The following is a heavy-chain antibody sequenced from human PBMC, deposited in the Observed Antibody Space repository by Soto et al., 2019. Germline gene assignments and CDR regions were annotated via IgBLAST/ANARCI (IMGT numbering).Heavy chain of an antibody. J-gene: IGHJ1*01. D-gene: IGHD2-2*01. CDR1: GFTFSSYA. Sequence: VQLVESGGGVVQPGRSLRLSCAASGFTFSSYAMHWVRQAPGKGLEWVAVISYDGSNKYYADSVKGRFTISRDNSKNTLYLQMNSLRAEDTAVYYCARVPARTSTSGAEYFQHWGQGTLVTVSS. V-gene: IGHV3-30-3*01. CDR2: ISYDGSNK. CDR3: ARVPARTSTSGAEYFQH.